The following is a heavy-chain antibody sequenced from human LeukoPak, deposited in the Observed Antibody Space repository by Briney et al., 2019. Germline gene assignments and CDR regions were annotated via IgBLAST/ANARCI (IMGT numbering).Heavy chain of an antibody. Sequence: GGSLRLSCAASGFTFSSYWVNWVRQAPGKGLEWVANIKQDGSEKNYVDSVKGRFTISRDNAKSSLYLQMNSLRAEDTAVYYCASTPTPTDYWGQGTLVTVSS. CDR2: IKQDGSEK. J-gene: IGHJ4*02. CDR3: ASTPTPTDY. V-gene: IGHV3-7*01. CDR1: GFTFSSYW.